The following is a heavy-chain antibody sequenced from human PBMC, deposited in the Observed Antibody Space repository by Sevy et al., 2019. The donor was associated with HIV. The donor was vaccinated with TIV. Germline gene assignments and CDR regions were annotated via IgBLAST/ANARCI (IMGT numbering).Heavy chain of an antibody. D-gene: IGHD3-22*01. J-gene: IGHJ1*01. CDR1: GFTFSHYD. Sequence: GGSLRLSCAASGFTFSHYDMTWVRQTPGKGLEWVSVVSASAGSTYYADSVKGRFTISRDNSKNTLYLQMDRLRADDTAVYYCPNGERYYYDSGGVYPGYFQHWGQGTLVTVSS. CDR3: PNGERYYYDSGGVYPGYFQH. CDR2: VSASAGST. V-gene: IGHV3-23*01.